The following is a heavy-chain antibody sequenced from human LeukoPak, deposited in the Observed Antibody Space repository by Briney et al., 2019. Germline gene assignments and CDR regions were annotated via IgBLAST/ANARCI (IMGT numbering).Heavy chain of an antibody. CDR3: ARVAPHYDFWSGYYYFDY. CDR1: GFTVSSNY. CDR2: IYSGGST. D-gene: IGHD3-3*01. Sequence: GGSLRLSCAASGFTVSSNYMSWVRQAPGKGLEWVSVIYSGGSTYYADSVKGRFTISRDNSKNTLYLQMNSLRAEDTAVYYCARVAPHYDFWSGYYYFDYWGQGTLATVSS. J-gene: IGHJ4*02. V-gene: IGHV3-66*02.